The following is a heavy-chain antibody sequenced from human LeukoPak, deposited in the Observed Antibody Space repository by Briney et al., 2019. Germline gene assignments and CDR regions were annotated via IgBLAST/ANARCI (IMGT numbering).Heavy chain of an antibody. D-gene: IGHD6-13*01. J-gene: IGHJ3*02. Sequence: GGSLRLSCAASGFTFSSYSMNWVRQAPGKGLEWVANIKQDGSEKYYVDSVKGRFAISRDNAKNSLYLQMNSLRAEDTAVYYCARVRGSSWYDAFDIWGQGTMVTVSS. CDR1: GFTFSSYS. CDR3: ARVRGSSWYDAFDI. V-gene: IGHV3-7*01. CDR2: IKQDGSEK.